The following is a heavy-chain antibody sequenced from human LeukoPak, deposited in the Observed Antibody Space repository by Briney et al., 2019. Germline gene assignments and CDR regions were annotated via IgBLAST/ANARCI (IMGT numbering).Heavy chain of an antibody. CDR3: ARDLGCSSTSCKWFYYYYYMDV. CDR2: IKQDGSEK. J-gene: IGHJ6*03. D-gene: IGHD2-2*01. CDR1: GFTFSSYW. V-gene: IGHV3-7*01. Sequence: PGGSLRLSCAASGFTFSSYWMHWVRQAPGKGLEWVANIKQDGSEKYYVDSVKGRFTISRDNAKNSLYLQMNSLRAEDTAVYYCARDLGCSSTSCKWFYYYYYMDVWGKGTTVTVSS.